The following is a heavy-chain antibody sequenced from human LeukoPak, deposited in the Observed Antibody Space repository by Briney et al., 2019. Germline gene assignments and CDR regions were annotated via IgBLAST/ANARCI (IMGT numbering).Heavy chain of an antibody. CDR1: GFIFSNYW. Sequence: PGGSLRLSCAASGFIFSNYWMCWVRQAPGKGLEWVAAIKQDGSERYHVGSVKGRFTISRDNAKNSLYLQMNSLRAEDTAVYYCARLYSSSSGKAFDIWGQGTMVTVSS. CDR3: ARLYSSSSGKAFDI. J-gene: IGHJ3*02. CDR2: IKQDGSER. V-gene: IGHV3-7*02. D-gene: IGHD6-6*01.